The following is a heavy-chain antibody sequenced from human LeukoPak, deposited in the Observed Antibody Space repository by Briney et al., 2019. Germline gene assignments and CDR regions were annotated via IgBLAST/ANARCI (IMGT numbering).Heavy chain of an antibody. J-gene: IGHJ4*02. Sequence: GGSLRLSCAASGFTFSSYWMHWVRQAPGKGLVWVSRINSDGSSTSYADSVKGRFTISRDNAKNTLYLQMNSLRAEDTAVYYCVPMGDYGSGKTDYWGQGTLVTVSS. V-gene: IGHV3-74*01. CDR1: GFTFSSYW. CDR3: VPMGDYGSGKTDY. D-gene: IGHD3-10*01. CDR2: INSDGSST.